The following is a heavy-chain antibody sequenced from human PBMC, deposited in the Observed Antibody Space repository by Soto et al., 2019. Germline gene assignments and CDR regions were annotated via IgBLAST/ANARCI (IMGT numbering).Heavy chain of an antibody. V-gene: IGHV4-61*08. D-gene: IGHD6-19*01. CDR1: GAALSSGGYF. CDR3: TREQSDDNYFDP. J-gene: IGHJ5*02. CDR2: TYYSGGT. Sequence: EPLSLTCTVSGAALSSGGYFYTWLRQPPGKGLEWLGYTYYSGGTNYNPSLKSRVTISLDKSRSQFSLRPVSVTAADTAVYYCTREQSDDNYFDPWGQGTLVTVSS.